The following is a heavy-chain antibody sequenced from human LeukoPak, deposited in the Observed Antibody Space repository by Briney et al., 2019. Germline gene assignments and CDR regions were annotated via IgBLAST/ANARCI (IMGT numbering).Heavy chain of an antibody. J-gene: IGHJ5*02. CDR1: GFTFSSYG. D-gene: IGHD6-13*01. V-gene: IGHV3-30*03. CDR3: ARIIAVTGRDWFDP. Sequence: GGSLRLSCAASGFTFSSYGMHWVRQAPGKGLEWVAVISYDGSNKYYADSVKGRFTISRDNAKKSLYLQMNGLRADGTAVYYCARIIAVTGRDWFDPWGQGTLVTVSS. CDR2: ISYDGSNK.